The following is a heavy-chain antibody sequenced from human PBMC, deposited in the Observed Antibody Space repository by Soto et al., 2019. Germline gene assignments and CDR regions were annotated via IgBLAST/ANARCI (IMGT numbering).Heavy chain of an antibody. J-gene: IGHJ5*02. D-gene: IGHD2-21*02. Sequence: QVQLVESGGGVVQPGRSLRLSCAASGFTFSAYTMHWVRQAPGKGLEWVSLISYDESDKFYADSVKGRFTISRDISKNTLYLQMTSLRSEDTAVYYCARWSGGGNFLDLWGQGTLVTVSS. V-gene: IGHV3-30-3*01. CDR3: ARWSGGGNFLDL. CDR2: ISYDESDK. CDR1: GFTFSAYT.